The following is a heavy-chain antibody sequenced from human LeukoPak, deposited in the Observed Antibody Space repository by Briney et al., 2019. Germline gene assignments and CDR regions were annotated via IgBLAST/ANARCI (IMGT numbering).Heavy chain of an antibody. D-gene: IGHD1-14*01. CDR2: INRDGSST. V-gene: IGHV3-74*01. Sequence: GGSLRLSCAASGFTFSNFWMHWVRQTPGKGLVWVSRINRDGSSTNYVDSVKGRFTISRDNAKNTLYLQMNSLRDEDTAVYYCAKDGPEGNRVFDIWGQGTMVTVSS. CDR3: AKDGPEGNRVFDI. CDR1: GFTFSNFW. J-gene: IGHJ3*02.